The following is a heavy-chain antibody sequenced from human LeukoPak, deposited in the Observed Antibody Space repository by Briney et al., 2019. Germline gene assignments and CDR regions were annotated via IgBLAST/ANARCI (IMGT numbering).Heavy chain of an antibody. Sequence: ASVKVSCKASGYTFTGYYMHWVRQAPGQGLEWMGWINPNSGGTNYAQKFQSRVTMTRDTSISTAYMELSRLRSDDTAVYYCARDYDFWSGYYFHMDVWGKGTTVTVSS. CDR2: INPNSGGT. J-gene: IGHJ6*03. CDR1: GYTFTGYY. D-gene: IGHD3-3*01. CDR3: ARDYDFWSGYYFHMDV. V-gene: IGHV1-2*02.